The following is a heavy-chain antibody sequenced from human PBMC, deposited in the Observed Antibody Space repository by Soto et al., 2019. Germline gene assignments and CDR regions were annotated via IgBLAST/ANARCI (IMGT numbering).Heavy chain of an antibody. D-gene: IGHD6-25*01. J-gene: IGHJ4*02. V-gene: IGHV4-30-4*01. CDR2: IYYSGST. Sequence: SETLSLTCTVSGGSISSGDYYWSWIRQPPGKGLEWIGYIYYSGSTYYNPSLKSRVTISVDTSKNQFSLKLSSVTAADTAVYYCARASGLGYFDYWGQGTLVTVSS. CDR1: GGSISSGDYY. CDR3: ARASGLGYFDY.